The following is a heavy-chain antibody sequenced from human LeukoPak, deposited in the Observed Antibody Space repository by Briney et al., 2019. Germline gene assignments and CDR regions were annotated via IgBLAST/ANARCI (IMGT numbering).Heavy chain of an antibody. CDR1: GFTISSYA. D-gene: IGHD3-10*01. CDR2: ISYDGSNK. J-gene: IGHJ4*02. Sequence: PGRSLRLSCAASGFTISSYAMHWVRQAPGKGLEWVAVISYDGSNKYYADSVKGRFTISRDNSKNTLYLQMNSLRAEDTAVYYCARDLGSYYFDYWGQGTLVTVSS. V-gene: IGHV3-30-3*01. CDR3: ARDLGSYYFDY.